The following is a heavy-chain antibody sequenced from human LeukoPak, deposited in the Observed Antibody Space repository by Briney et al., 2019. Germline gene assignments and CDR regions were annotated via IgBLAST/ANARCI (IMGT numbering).Heavy chain of an antibody. CDR1: GFTISSYE. J-gene: IGHJ4*02. Sequence: PGGSLRLSCAASGFTISSYEMNWVRQTPGKGLEWVSYISSSGATIYYADSVKGRFTISRDNAKNSLFLQMNSLRAEDTAVYYCAKDEKYDILTGYSIHWGQGTLVTVSS. D-gene: IGHD3-9*01. CDR2: ISSSGATI. CDR3: AKDEKYDILTGYSIH. V-gene: IGHV3-48*03.